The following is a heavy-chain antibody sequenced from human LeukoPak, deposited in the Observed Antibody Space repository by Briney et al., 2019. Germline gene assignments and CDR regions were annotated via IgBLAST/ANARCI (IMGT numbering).Heavy chain of an antibody. CDR1: GFTFSTYA. D-gene: IGHD6-6*01. Sequence: GGSLRLSCAASGFTFSTYAMNWVGQAPGKGLEWVSYINRDGGIIYYADSVRGRFTISRDTAKNSLDLQMNSLRVEDTAIYYCARRDHIAGRLDYWGQGTLVTVSS. V-gene: IGHV3-48*03. CDR3: ARRDHIAGRLDY. J-gene: IGHJ4*02. CDR2: INRDGGII.